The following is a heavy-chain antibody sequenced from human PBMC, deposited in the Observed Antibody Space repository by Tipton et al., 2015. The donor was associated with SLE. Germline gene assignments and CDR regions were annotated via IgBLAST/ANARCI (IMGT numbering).Heavy chain of an antibody. J-gene: IGHJ4*02. V-gene: IGHV4-61*09. CDR3: ARDRGGLGSINRGIDY. Sequence: TLSLTCTVSGGSISSGHFYWTWIRQPADKGLEWIGHIRTTGTTNYNPSRWRRVTISADTSKNHFSLRLTSVTAADTAVYYCARDRGGLGSINRGIDYWGQGTLVTVSS. CDR2: IRTTGTT. D-gene: IGHD3-10*01. CDR1: GGSISSGHFY.